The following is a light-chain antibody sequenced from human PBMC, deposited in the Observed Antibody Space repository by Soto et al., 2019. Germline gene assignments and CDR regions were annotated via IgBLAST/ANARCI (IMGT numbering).Light chain of an antibody. V-gene: IGKV3-11*01. J-gene: IGKJ1*01. CDR3: QQRSNWSWT. Sequence: EMVLTQSPDTLSLSPGEIATLSCRSRQSVSSYLAWSQQQPGQAPRLLIYDASNRAAGIPARFSGSGSGTDFTLTISSLEPEDFAVYYCQQRSNWSWTFGQGTKVEIK. CDR2: DAS. CDR1: QSVSSY.